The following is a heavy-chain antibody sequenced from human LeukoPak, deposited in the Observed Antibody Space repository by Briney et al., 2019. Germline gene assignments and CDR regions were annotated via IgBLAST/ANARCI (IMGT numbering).Heavy chain of an antibody. CDR1: GGTFSSYA. CDR3: VRGTSFYDSSGLDHDY. J-gene: IGHJ4*02. V-gene: IGHV1-69*05. Sequence: SVKVSCKASGGTFSSYAISWVRQAPGQGLEWMGRIIPIFGTANYAQKFQGRVTITTDESTSTAYMELSSLRSEDTAVYYCVRGTSFYDSSGLDHDYWGQGTLVTVSS. D-gene: IGHD3-22*01. CDR2: IIPIFGTA.